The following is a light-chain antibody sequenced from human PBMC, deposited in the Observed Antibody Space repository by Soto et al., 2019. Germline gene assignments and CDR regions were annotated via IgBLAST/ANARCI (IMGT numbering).Light chain of an antibody. Sequence: EIVLTQSPGTLSLSPGERAPLSCRASQSVTSNYLAWYQQKPGQAPRLLVYGASSRATGISDRFSGSGSGTDFTLTISRLEPEDFAVYYCQHYVSPPITFGQGTRLEIK. CDR3: QHYVSPPIT. V-gene: IGKV3-20*01. CDR2: GAS. J-gene: IGKJ5*01. CDR1: QSVTSNY.